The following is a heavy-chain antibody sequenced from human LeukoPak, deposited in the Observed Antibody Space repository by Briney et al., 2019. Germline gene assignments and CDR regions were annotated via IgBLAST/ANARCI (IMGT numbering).Heavy chain of an antibody. CDR2: IIPILGIA. J-gene: IGHJ6*03. CDR1: GGTFSSYT. CDR3: ASASSGGSVYYMDV. Sequence: SVKVSCKASGGTFSSYTISWVRQAPGQGLEWMGRIIPILGIANYAQKFQGRVTITADKSTSTAYMELSSLRSEDTAVYYCASASSGGSVYYMDVWGKGTTVIVSS. V-gene: IGHV1-69*02. D-gene: IGHD2-15*01.